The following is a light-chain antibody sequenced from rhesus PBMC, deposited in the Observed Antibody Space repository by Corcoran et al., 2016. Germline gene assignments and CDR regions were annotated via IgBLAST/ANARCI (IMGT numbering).Light chain of an antibody. Sequence: DIQMTKSPSSLSASVGDTVTITCRASQGIGRYLNWFQQKPGRAPKLLVYDASRLGSGVPSRFSGSGSGTDFTLTITSLQPEDFGTYSCLQHNSYPYSFGQETKVEIK. CDR2: DAS. V-gene: IGKV1-28*02. CDR1: QGIGRY. J-gene: IGKJ2*01. CDR3: LQHNSYPYS.